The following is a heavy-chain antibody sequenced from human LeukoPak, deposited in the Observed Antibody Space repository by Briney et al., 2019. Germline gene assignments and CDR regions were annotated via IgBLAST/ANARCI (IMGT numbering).Heavy chain of an antibody. CDR1: GFTFSSYG. J-gene: IGHJ3*02. V-gene: IGHV3-30*03. Sequence: GGSLRLSCAASGFTFSSYGMHWVRQAPGKGLEWVAVISYDGSNKYYADSVKGRFTISRDNSKNTLYLQMNSLRAEDTAVYYCVRKKWGVAGIWVGAFDIWGQGTMVTVSS. D-gene: IGHD6-19*01. CDR2: ISYDGSNK. CDR3: VRKKWGVAGIWVGAFDI.